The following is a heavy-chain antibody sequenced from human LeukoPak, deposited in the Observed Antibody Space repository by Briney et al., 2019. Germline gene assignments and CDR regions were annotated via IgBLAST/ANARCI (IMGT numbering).Heavy chain of an antibody. D-gene: IGHD7-27*01. V-gene: IGHV3-11*06. CDR1: GFTFSDYY. J-gene: IGHJ3*02. CDR3: ARHWGGIRAFDI. CDR2: ISSSSSYT. Sequence: PGGSLRLSCAASGFTFSDYYMSWIRPAPGKGLEWVSYISSSSSYTNYADSVRGRFTISRDNAKNSLYLQMNSLRAEDTAVYYCARHWGGIRAFDIWGQGTMVTVSS.